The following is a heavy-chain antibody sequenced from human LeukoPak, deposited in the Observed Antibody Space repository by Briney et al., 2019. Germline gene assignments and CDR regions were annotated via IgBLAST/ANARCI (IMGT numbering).Heavy chain of an antibody. V-gene: IGHV3-7*01. CDR1: GFTFSRHW. D-gene: IGHD4-17*01. CDR2: IKQDGSQ. J-gene: IGHJ4*02. Sequence: PGGSLRLSCAASGFTFSRHWMGWVRQAPGKGLEWVASIKQDGSQYYVDSVKGRFFISRDNAKNSVSLQMNSLRVEDTAVYYCARGPDFGDGLDYFDYWGQGTLVTVS. CDR3: ARGPDFGDGLDYFDY.